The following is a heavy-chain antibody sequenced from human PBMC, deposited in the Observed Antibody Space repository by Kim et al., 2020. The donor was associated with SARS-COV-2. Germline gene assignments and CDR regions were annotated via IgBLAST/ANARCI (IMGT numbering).Heavy chain of an antibody. Sequence: SETLSLTCTVSGGSISSGSYYWSWIRQPAGKGLEWIGRIYTSGSTNYNPSLKSRVTISVDTSKNQFSLKLSSVTAADTAVYYCARERMTTVNPHYYYGMDVWGQGTTVTVSS. CDR2: IYTSGST. J-gene: IGHJ6*02. CDR1: GGSISSGSYY. V-gene: IGHV4-61*02. D-gene: IGHD4-17*01. CDR3: ARERMTTVNPHYYYGMDV.